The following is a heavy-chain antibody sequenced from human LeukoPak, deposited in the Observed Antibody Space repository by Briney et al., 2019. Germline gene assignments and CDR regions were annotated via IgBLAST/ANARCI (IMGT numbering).Heavy chain of an antibody. CDR1: GFTFSSFG. D-gene: IGHD2-15*01. CDR2: ISSSSSSYI. V-gene: IGHV3-21*01. Sequence: GGSLRLSCAASGFTFSSFGMSWVRQAPGKGLEWVSSISSSSSSYIYYADSVKGRFTISRDNARNSLYLQMNSLRAEDTAVYYCARDGLAAATLHWCFDLWGRGTLVTVSS. J-gene: IGHJ2*01. CDR3: ARDGLAAATLHWCFDL.